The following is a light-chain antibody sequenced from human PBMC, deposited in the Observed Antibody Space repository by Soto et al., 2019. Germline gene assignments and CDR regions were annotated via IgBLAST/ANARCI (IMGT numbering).Light chain of an antibody. V-gene: IGKV3-15*01. CDR1: QNVRSN. J-gene: IGKJ4*01. CDR2: DAS. CDR3: QQYNNWLVT. Sequence: EVVMTQSPATLSVSPGQRATLSCRASQNVRSNLAWYQQKPGQAPRLLIYDASTRATGIPARFSGSGSGTEFTLIISSLQSEDFAVYYCQQYNNWLVTFGGGTKVEIK.